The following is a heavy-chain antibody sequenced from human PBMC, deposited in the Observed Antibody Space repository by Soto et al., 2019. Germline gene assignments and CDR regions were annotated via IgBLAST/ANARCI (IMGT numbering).Heavy chain of an antibody. CDR1: GFTLSSYS. J-gene: IGHJ4*02. V-gene: IGHV3-48*02. CDR3: ARDWGYYDSSDYYHSGAFDS. CDR2: ISRSSSTI. D-gene: IGHD3-22*01. Sequence: EVQLVESGGGLVQRGGSLRLSCAASGFTLSSYSMNWVRQAPGKGLEWVSYISRSSSTIYYADSVKGRFTISRDNAKNSLYLQMNSLRDEDTAVYHCARDWGYYDSSDYYHSGAFDSWGQGTLVTVSS.